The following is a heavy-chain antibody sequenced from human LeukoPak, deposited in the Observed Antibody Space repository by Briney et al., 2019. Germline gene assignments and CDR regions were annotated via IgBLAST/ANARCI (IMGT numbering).Heavy chain of an antibody. D-gene: IGHD1-26*01. Sequence: ASVKVSCKASGGTFSSFAISWVRQAPGQGLEWMGGIIPHFGTANYAQRFQGRVTITADESTSTAYMDLTSLRSEDTAIYYCAKDNLLDPVGAISGGDFDYWGQGTLVTVSS. CDR3: AKDNLLDPVGAISGGDFDY. V-gene: IGHV1-69*13. J-gene: IGHJ4*02. CDR2: IIPHFGTA. CDR1: GGTFSSFA.